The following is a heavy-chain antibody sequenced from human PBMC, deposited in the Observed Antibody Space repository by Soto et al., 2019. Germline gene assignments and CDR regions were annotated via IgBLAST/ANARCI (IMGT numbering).Heavy chain of an antibody. J-gene: IGHJ6*02. CDR3: AKGVLARGVIKYYYYGMDV. D-gene: IGHD3-10*01. Sequence: GGSLRLSCAASGFTFSSYGMHWVRQAPGKGLEWVAVISYDGSNKYYADSVKGRFTISRDNSKNTLYLQMNRLRAEDTAVYYCAKGVLARGVIKYYYYGMDVWGQGTTVTVSS. V-gene: IGHV3-30*18. CDR1: GFTFSSYG. CDR2: ISYDGSNK.